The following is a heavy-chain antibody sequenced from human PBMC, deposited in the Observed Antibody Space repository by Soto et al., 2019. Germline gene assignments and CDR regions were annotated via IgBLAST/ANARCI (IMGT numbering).Heavy chain of an antibody. J-gene: IGHJ4*02. Sequence: QVQLVQSGAEVKKPGASVKVSCKASGYTFTSYAMHWVRQAPGQRLEWMGWINAGNGNTKYSQKFQGRVTITRDTSASTAYMELSSLRSEDTAVYYCARGGRWLQPYAYWGQGTLVTVSS. V-gene: IGHV1-3*01. CDR2: INAGNGNT. D-gene: IGHD4-17*01. CDR1: GYTFTSYA. CDR3: ARGGRWLQPYAY.